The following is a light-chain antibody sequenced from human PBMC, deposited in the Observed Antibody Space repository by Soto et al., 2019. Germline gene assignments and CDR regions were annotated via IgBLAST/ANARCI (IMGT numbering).Light chain of an antibody. CDR1: ALAKQI. V-gene: IGLV3-25*03. CDR3: QSADSSGTYRV. CDR2: KDS. Sequence: SYEVTQPPSVSVSPGQTARIICSGVALAKQIAYWYQQKPGQAPVLVIYKDSEKPSGIPERFSGSNSGTTVTLTISGVQAEDVANYYCQSADSSGTYRVFGGGTKLTVL. J-gene: IGLJ2*01.